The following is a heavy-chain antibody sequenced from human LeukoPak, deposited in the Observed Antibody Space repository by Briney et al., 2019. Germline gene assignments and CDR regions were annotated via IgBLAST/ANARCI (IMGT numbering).Heavy chain of an antibody. D-gene: IGHD3-22*01. CDR2: ISYDGSNE. Sequence: GGSLRLSCAASGFTFSSYGMHWVRQAPGKGLEWVAAISYDGSNEYYADSVKGRFTISRDNSKNTLFLQMNSLRAEDTAVYYCAEQYYDSSGYLYPFDYWGQGTLVTVSS. CDR3: AEQYYDSSGYLYPFDY. J-gene: IGHJ4*02. CDR1: GFTFSSYG. V-gene: IGHV3-30*18.